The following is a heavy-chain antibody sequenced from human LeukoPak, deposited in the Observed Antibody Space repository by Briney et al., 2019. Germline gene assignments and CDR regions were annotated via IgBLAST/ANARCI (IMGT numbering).Heavy chain of an antibody. D-gene: IGHD5-24*01. J-gene: IGHJ3*02. CDR1: GYTFTGYY. CDR2: INPDSGGT. V-gene: IGHV1-2*02. Sequence: ASVKVSCKASGYTFTGYYIHWVRQAPGQGLEWVGWINPDSGGTNYAQKFQGRVTMTRDTSIRTAYMELSSLRSEDTAVYYCARVRDGYNDAYDIWGQGTMVTVHS. CDR3: ARVRDGYNDAYDI.